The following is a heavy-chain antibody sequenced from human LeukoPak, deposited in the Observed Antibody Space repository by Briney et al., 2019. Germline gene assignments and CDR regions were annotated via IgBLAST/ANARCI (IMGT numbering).Heavy chain of an antibody. J-gene: IGHJ5*02. CDR1: GFAASDYY. CDR3: ARDKFYKCGDYRNWFDP. CDR2: ISSSGSTI. V-gene: IGHV3-11*01. Sequence: PGGSLRLCCAASGFAASDYYMCWIRQAPGKGLEWVSYISSSGSTIYYAYSVKGRFTISRDNAKNSLYLQMNSLRAEDTAVYYCARDKFYKCGDYRNWFDPWGQGTLVTVSS. D-gene: IGHD4-17*01.